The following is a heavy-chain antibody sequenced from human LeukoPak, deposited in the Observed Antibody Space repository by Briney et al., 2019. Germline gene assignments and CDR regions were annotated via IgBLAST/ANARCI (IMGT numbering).Heavy chain of an antibody. CDR3: ARVRAYSGYDYGGYYYYMDV. V-gene: IGHV4-61*02. CDR2: IYTSGST. Sequence: SETLSLTCTVSGGSISSGSYYWSWIRQPAGKGLEWIGRIYTSGSTNYNPSLKSRVTISVDTSKNQFSLKLSSVTAAYTAVYYCARVRAYSGYDYGGYYYYMDVWGKGTTVTVSS. J-gene: IGHJ6*03. CDR1: GGSISSGSYY. D-gene: IGHD5-12*01.